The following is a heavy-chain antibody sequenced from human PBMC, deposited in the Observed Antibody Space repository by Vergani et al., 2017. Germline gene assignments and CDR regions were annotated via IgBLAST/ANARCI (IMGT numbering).Heavy chain of an antibody. Sequence: QVQLVQSGAEVKKPGSSVKVSCKASGYTFTSYYMHWVRQAPGQGLEWMGIINPSGGSTSYAQKFQGRVTMTRDTSTSTVYMELSSLRSEDTAVYYCARDDYGDNARRVSYFDYWGQGTLVTVSS. CDR3: ARDDYGDNARRVSYFDY. CDR2: INPSGGST. V-gene: IGHV1-46*01. D-gene: IGHD4-23*01. J-gene: IGHJ4*02. CDR1: GYTFTSYY.